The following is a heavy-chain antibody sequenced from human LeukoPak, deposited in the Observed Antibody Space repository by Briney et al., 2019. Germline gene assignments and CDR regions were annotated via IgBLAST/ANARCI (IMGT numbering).Heavy chain of an antibody. CDR1: GGSFSGYY. D-gene: IGHD2-15*01. CDR3: ARGDLGYCSGGSCYGDWFDP. V-gene: IGHV4-34*01. CDR2: INHSGST. Sequence: QPSETLSLTCAVYGGSFSGYYWSWIRQPPGKGLEWIGEINHSGSTNYNPSLKSRVTISVDTSKNQFSLKLSSVTAADTAVYYCARGDLGYCSGGSCYGDWFDPWGQGTLVTVSS. J-gene: IGHJ5*02.